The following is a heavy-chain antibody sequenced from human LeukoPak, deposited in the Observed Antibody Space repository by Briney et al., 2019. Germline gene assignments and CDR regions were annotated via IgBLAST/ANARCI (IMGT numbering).Heavy chain of an antibody. CDR3: AREGDSSSWYHY. CDR2: IKQDGSEK. J-gene: IGHJ4*02. V-gene: IGHV3-7*01. D-gene: IGHD6-13*01. Sequence: PGGSLRLSCAASGFTFSSYGMHWVRQAPGTGLEWVGNIKQDGSEKNYVNSVKGRFTISRDNAKNSLYLQMNSLSAEDTAVYYCAREGDSSSWYHYWGQGTLVTVSS. CDR1: GFTFSSYG.